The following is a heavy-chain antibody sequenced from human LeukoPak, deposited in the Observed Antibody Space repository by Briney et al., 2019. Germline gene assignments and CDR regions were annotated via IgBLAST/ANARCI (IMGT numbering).Heavy chain of an antibody. D-gene: IGHD5-18*01. CDR3: AREHTVMRYWFDP. CDR1: GGSFSGYY. CDR2: INHSGST. Sequence: SETLSLTCAVYGGSFSGYYWSWIRQPPGKGLEWIGEINHSGSTNYNPSLKSRVTISVDTSKNQFSLKLSSVTAADTAVYYCAREHTVMRYWFDPWGQGTLVTVSS. J-gene: IGHJ5*02. V-gene: IGHV4-34*01.